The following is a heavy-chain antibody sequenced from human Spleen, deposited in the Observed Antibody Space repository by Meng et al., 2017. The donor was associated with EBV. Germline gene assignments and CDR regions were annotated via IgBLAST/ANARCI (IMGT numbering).Heavy chain of an antibody. CDR1: GGSVSSGIYY. V-gene: IGHV4-61*01. Sequence: QVQLQESGPGLVKASETLSLMCTVSGGSVSSGIYYWSWIRQPPGKVLEWIGYIYDSGSANYNPSLKSRVTISIDMSKNQFSLKLSSVTAADTAVYYCATVDYGDYEFDYWGQGTLVTVSS. D-gene: IGHD4-17*01. CDR3: ATVDYGDYEFDY. J-gene: IGHJ4*02. CDR2: IYDSGSA.